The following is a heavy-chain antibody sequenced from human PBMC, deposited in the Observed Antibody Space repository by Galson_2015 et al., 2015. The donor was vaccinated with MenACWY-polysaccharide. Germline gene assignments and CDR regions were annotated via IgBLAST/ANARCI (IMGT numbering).Heavy chain of an antibody. V-gene: IGHV3-48*02. J-gene: IGHJ4*02. CDR3: ARVLEGIVGATSDY. D-gene: IGHD1-26*01. CDR2: ISSTSTI. CDR1: GFTFSSYS. Sequence: SLRLSCAASGFTFSSYSMNWVRQAPGKGLEWVSYISSTSTIYYADSVKGRFTISRDNAKNSLYLQMNSLRDEDTAVYYCARVLEGIVGATSDYWGQGTLVTGSS.